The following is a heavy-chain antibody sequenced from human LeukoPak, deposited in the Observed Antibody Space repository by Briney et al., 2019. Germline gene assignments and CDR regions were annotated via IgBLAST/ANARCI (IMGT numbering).Heavy chain of an antibody. Sequence: GGSLRLSCAASGFTFGSYAMSWVRQAPGKGLEWVSDINGSGGSTYYTDSVKGRFTISRDNSKNTLYLQMNSLRAEDTAVYYCAKDRGSGYFDYWGQGTLVTVSS. CDR1: GFTFGSYA. V-gene: IGHV3-23*01. D-gene: IGHD3-16*01. CDR2: INGSGGST. J-gene: IGHJ4*02. CDR3: AKDRGSGYFDY.